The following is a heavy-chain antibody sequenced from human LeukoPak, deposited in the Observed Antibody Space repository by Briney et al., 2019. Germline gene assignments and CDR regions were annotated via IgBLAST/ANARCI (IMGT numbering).Heavy chain of an antibody. CDR2: ISAYNGNT. CDR1: GYTFTSYG. J-gene: IGHJ6*02. CDR3: ARDEFDFWSGYRYGMDV. D-gene: IGHD3-3*01. Sequence: GASVKVSCKASGYTFTSYGISWVRQAPGQGLEWMGWISAYNGNTNYAQKLQGRVTTTTDTSTSTAYMELRSLRSDDTAVYYCARDEFDFWSGYRYGMDVWGQGTTVTVSS. V-gene: IGHV1-18*01.